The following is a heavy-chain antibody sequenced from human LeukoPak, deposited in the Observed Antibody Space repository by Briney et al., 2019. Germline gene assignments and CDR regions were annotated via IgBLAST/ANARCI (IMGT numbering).Heavy chain of an antibody. CDR2: ISGSGATT. V-gene: IGHV3-23*01. Sequence: GGSLRLSCAASGFTFSNYAMRWVRQTPGKGLEWVAVISGSGATTNYADSVKGRFNISRDSSNNVLYLRMNSLRAEDTAVYYCAKGRRSGSSSYFDHWGQGILVTVSS. CDR3: AKGRRSGSSSYFDH. J-gene: IGHJ4*02. D-gene: IGHD6-6*01. CDR1: GFTFSNYA.